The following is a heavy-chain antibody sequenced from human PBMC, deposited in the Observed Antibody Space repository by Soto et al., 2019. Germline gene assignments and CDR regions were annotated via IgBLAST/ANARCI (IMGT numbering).Heavy chain of an antibody. CDR3: AATRSYYYASSGPDACDI. Sequence: GASVKVSSKASGYTLTCYYMHWVRQAPGQGLEWMGWINPNSGGTNYAQKFQGWVTMTRDTSISTAYMELSRLRSADTAVYYCAATRSYYYASSGPDACDIWGKGTMVMVS. CDR1: GYTLTCYY. D-gene: IGHD3-22*01. V-gene: IGHV1-2*04. J-gene: IGHJ3*02. CDR2: INPNSGGT.